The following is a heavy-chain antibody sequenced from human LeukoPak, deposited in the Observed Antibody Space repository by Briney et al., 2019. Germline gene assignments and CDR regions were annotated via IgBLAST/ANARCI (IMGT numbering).Heavy chain of an antibody. CDR1: GFTFSTYA. Sequence: GGSLTLSCAASGFTFSTYAMHWGRHPPGKGLGWVAVISNDGSNKYYADSVKGGFTISRDNSKNTLYLRMNTLSAEDTAVYYCAKDVSWNWFDPWGQGTLVTVSS. CDR2: ISNDGSNK. V-gene: IGHV3-30*18. CDR3: AKDVSWNWFDP. J-gene: IGHJ5*02.